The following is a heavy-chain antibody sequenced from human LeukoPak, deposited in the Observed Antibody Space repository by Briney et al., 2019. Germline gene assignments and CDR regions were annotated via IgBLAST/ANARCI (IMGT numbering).Heavy chain of an antibody. D-gene: IGHD6-13*01. Sequence: PGGSLRLSCAASGITFSNYFMSWVRQAPGKGLEWVASISSGSIEIYYADAVKGRFTISRDNAKNSLYLQMSSLRGEDTAVYYCARGGYSHYDYWGPGTLVTVSS. CDR2: ISSGSIEI. CDR3: ARGGYSHYDY. V-gene: IGHV3-21*01. CDR1: GITFSNYF. J-gene: IGHJ4*02.